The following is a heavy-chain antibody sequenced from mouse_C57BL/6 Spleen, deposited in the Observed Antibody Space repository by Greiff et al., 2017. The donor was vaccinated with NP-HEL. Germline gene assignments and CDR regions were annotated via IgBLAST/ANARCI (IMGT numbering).Heavy chain of an antibody. Sequence: VQLQQSGAELVRPGASVKLSCTASGFNIKDYYMHWVKQRPEQGLEWIGRIDPEDGDTEYAPKFQGKATMTADTSSNTAYLQLSSLTSEDTAVYYCTTCYGNYLAWFAYWGQGTLVTVSA. CDR3: TTCYGNYLAWFAY. V-gene: IGHV14-1*01. J-gene: IGHJ3*01. D-gene: IGHD2-1*01. CDR2: IDPEDGDT. CDR1: GFNIKDYY.